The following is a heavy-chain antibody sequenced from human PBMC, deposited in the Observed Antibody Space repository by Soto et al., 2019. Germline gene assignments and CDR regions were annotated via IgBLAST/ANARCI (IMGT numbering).Heavy chain of an antibody. Sequence: QVQLVQSRTEVKKPGSSVKVSCKASGDTFSFYTINWVRQAPGLGLEWMGRVNPILSMSNYAQKFQGRVTITADKSTSTAYMELRSLRSEDTAFYYCATSYGSGYRAFDYWGQGALVTVSS. V-gene: IGHV1-69*02. CDR3: ATSYGSGYRAFDY. CDR2: VNPILSMS. J-gene: IGHJ4*02. D-gene: IGHD3-10*01. CDR1: GDTFSFYT.